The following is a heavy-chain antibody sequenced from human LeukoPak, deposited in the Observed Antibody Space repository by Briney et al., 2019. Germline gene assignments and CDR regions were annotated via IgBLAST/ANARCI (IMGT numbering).Heavy chain of an antibody. J-gene: IGHJ4*02. CDR3: ARGATTGDFDY. Sequence: ASVKVSCKASGYTFTGYYMHWVRQAPGQGLEWMGWINPNSGGTNCARKFQGRVTMTRDTSISTAYMELSRLRSDDTAVYYCARGATTGDFDYWGQGTLVTVSS. CDR1: GYTFTGYY. CDR2: INPNSGGT. D-gene: IGHD1-26*01. V-gene: IGHV1-2*02.